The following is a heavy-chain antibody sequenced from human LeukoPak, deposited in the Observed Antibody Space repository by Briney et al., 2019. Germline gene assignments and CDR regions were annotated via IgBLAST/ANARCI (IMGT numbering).Heavy chain of an antibody. J-gene: IGHJ6*03. CDR1: GGSLSDYY. V-gene: IGHV4-34*01. CDR2: INHSGST. CDR3: ARVIGIAVAGTYRGYYYYYYMDV. D-gene: IGHD6-19*01. Sequence: SETLSLTCAVYGGSLSDYYWSWIRQPPGKGLEWIGEINHSGSTNYNPSLKSRVTISLDTSKNQFSLKLSSVTAADTAVYYCARVIGIAVAGTYRGYYYYYYMDVWGKGTTVTVSS.